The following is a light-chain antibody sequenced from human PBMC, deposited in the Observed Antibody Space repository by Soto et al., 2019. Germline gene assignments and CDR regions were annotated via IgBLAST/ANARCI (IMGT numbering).Light chain of an antibody. J-gene: IGKJ4*01. CDR1: QSVSSY. V-gene: IGKV3-11*01. Sequence: EIVLTQSPATLSLSPGERATLSCRASQSVSSYLAWYQQKPGQAPRLLIYDASNRATGIPARFSGSGSGTDFTLTISSLEPEDFAVYYCQQRSNWRGLTFGGGTKVDIK. CDR2: DAS. CDR3: QQRSNWRGLT.